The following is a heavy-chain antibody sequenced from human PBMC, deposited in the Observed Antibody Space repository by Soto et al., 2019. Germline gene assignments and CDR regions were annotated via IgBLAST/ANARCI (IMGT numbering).Heavy chain of an antibody. CDR3: ATEGPYDILTGYYYFDY. V-gene: IGHV1-24*01. CDR1: GYTLTELS. D-gene: IGHD3-9*01. Sequence: GASVKVSCKVSGYTLTELSMHWVRQAPGKGLEWMGGFDPEDGETIYAQKFQGRVTMTEDASTDTAYMELSSLRSEDTAVYYCATEGPYDILTGYYYFDYWGQGTLVTVS. J-gene: IGHJ4*02. CDR2: FDPEDGET.